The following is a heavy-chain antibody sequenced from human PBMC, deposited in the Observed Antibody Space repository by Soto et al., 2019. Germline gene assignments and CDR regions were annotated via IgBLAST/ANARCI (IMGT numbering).Heavy chain of an antibody. Sequence: SETLSLTCAVSGDTISTGGYPWAWIRQPPGKALEWIGHTYHSGNPYYNPSLKSRVIISVDRSKNQFSLKLSSVTAADTAVYYCARDSTSRSRLYGMDVWGQGTTVTVSS. D-gene: IGHD1-1*01. V-gene: IGHV4-30-2*01. CDR3: ARDSTSRSRLYGMDV. J-gene: IGHJ6*02. CDR1: GDTISTGGYP. CDR2: TYHSGNP.